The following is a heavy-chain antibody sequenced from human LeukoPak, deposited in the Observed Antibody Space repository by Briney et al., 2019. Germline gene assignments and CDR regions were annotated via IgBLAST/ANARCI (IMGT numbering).Heavy chain of an antibody. J-gene: IGHJ4*02. CDR1: GFPFSSYW. Sequence: GGSLRLSCAASGFPFSSYWMLWVRPAPGKGLVWVSRINSDGSSTSYADSVKGRFTISRDNAKNTLYLQMNSLRAEDRAVYYCACIAVAGTGSDYWGQGTPVTVSS. D-gene: IGHD6-19*01. CDR3: ACIAVAGTGSDY. CDR2: INSDGSST. V-gene: IGHV3-74*01.